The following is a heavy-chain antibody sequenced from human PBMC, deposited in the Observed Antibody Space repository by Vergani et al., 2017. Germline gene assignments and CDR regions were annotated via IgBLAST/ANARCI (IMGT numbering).Heavy chain of an antibody. Sequence: QVQLVQSGAEVKKPGASVKVSCKASGYTFTSYDINWVRQATGQGLEGMGWMNPNSGNTGYAQKFQGRVTMTRNTAISTAYMELSSLRSEDTAVYYCARGYVGITIFGVVIRPYYFDYWGQGTLVTVSS. D-gene: IGHD3-3*01. CDR1: GYTFTSYD. CDR2: MNPNSGNT. V-gene: IGHV1-8*01. CDR3: ARGYVGITIFGVVIRPYYFDY. J-gene: IGHJ4*02.